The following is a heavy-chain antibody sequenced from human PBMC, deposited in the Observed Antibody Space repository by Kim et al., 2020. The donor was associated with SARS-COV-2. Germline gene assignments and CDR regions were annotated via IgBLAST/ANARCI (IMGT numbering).Heavy chain of an antibody. J-gene: IGHJ4*02. Sequence: TIYYADSVKGRFTISRDNAKNSLYLQMNSLRAEDTAVYYCARDRGGYDSDGGQGTLVTVSS. CDR2: TI. V-gene: IGHV3-11*01. CDR3: ARDRGGYDSD. D-gene: IGHD5-12*01.